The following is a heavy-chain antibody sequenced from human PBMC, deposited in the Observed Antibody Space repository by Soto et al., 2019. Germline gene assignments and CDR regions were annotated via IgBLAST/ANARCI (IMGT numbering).Heavy chain of an antibody. CDR3: ARTRQRRPVFYVDY. D-gene: IGHD2-2*01. J-gene: IGHJ4*02. CDR2: IIPKYGTT. V-gene: IGHV1-69*01. CDR1: GGPFNTFG. Sequence: QVQLMQSGAEVTKPGSSVKVSCKASGGPFNTFGISWVRQAPGQGLEWMGGIIPKYGTTNYARRFQGRVTITADESTTTADLELISLRHDDTAIYYCARTRQRRPVFYVDYWGQGTPISVTS.